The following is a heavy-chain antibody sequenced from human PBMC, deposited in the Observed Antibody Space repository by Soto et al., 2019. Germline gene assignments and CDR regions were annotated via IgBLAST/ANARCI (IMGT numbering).Heavy chain of an antibody. CDR2: ISGSGGSL. CDR3: AKYIKGRGAASGDDAFDM. Sequence: GGSLRLSCAASGLTFSSYAISWISQALGKRLACVSVISGSGGSLYYADSVKGRFTISRDNSKNTLQLQMNSLRADDTAVYYCAKYIKGRGAASGDDAFDMWGQATMVTVSS. D-gene: IGHD6-13*01. J-gene: IGHJ3*02. V-gene: IGHV3-23*01. CDR1: GLTFSSYA.